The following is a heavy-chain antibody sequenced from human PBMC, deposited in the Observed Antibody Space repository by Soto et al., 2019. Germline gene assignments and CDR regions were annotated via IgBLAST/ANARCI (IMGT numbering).Heavy chain of an antibody. Sequence: PGGSLRLSCAASGFTFSSCGMHWVRQAPGKGLEWVAVISYDGSNKYYADSVKGRFTISRDNSKNTLYLQMNSLRAEDTAVYYCAKSGYGDYAGWFDPWGQGTLVTVSS. J-gene: IGHJ5*02. CDR1: GFTFSSCG. V-gene: IGHV3-30*18. CDR3: AKSGYGDYAGWFDP. D-gene: IGHD4-17*01. CDR2: ISYDGSNK.